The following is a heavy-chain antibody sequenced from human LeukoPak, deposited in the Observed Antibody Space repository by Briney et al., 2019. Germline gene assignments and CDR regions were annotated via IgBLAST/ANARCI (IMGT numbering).Heavy chain of an antibody. Sequence: GGSLRLSCAASGFTFSSYSMNWVRQAPGKGREWVSYISSSSTTIYYADSVKGRFTISRDNAKNSLYLQMNSLRAEDTAVYYCAGGSGSFDAFDIWGQGTMVTVSS. CDR3: AGGSGSFDAFDI. CDR2: ISSSSTTI. D-gene: IGHD3-10*01. CDR1: GFTFSSYS. V-gene: IGHV3-48*01. J-gene: IGHJ3*02.